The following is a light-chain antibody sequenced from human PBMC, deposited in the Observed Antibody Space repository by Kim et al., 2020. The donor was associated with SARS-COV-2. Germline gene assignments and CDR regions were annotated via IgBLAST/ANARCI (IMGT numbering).Light chain of an antibody. Sequence: EIVLTQSPATLSLSPGERAALSCRASQSVSSSYLAWYQQKPGQAPRLLIYGASSRATGIPDRFSGSGSGTDFTLTITRLEPDDVAVYYCQQYGTSPLTFGGGTKVEI. CDR3: QQYGTSPLT. V-gene: IGKV3-20*01. CDR1: QSVSSSY. J-gene: IGKJ4*01. CDR2: GAS.